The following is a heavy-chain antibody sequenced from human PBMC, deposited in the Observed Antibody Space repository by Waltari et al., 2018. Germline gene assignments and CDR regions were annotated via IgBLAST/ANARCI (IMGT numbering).Heavy chain of an antibody. V-gene: IGHV4-39*01. Sequence: QLQLQESGPGLVKPSEPLSLPCPVPGVPISRSSYYWGWIRQPPGKGLEWIGSIYYSGSTYYNPSLKSRVTISVDTSKNQFSLKLSSVTAADTAVYYCASGVGATHIDYWGQGTLVTVSS. CDR1: GVPISRSSYY. J-gene: IGHJ4*02. CDR2: IYYSGST. D-gene: IGHD1-26*01. CDR3: ASGVGATHIDY.